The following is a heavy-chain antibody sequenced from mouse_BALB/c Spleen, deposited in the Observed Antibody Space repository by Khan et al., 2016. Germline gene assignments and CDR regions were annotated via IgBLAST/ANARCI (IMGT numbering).Heavy chain of an antibody. CDR2: IDPFNGGT. CDR3: SRSTQSCNAMDY. CDR1: GYSFTSYY. J-gene: IGHJ4*01. V-gene: IGHV1S135*01. Sequence: VQLQQPGPELMKPGASVKISCKASGYSFTSYYMHWVKQSHGKSLAWIGYIDPFNGGTSYNQNFKRKATLTVDKASSTAYMHLSSLTSANSAVYYCSRSTQSCNAMDYRGQGTSVTVAS.